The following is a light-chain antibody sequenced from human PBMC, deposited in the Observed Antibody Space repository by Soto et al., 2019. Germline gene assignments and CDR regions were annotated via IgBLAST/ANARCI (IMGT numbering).Light chain of an antibody. J-gene: IGLJ1*01. CDR1: SSDVGGYDC. CDR2: EVS. V-gene: IGLV2-14*01. CDR3: RAYTSSSTYV. Sequence: QSALTQPASVSGSPGQSITISCTGTSSDVGGYDCVSWYQQHPGKAPKLMIYEVSNRPSGVSIRFSGSKSGNTASLTISGRPAEDEAVYYCRAYTSSSTYVFATGTKLT.